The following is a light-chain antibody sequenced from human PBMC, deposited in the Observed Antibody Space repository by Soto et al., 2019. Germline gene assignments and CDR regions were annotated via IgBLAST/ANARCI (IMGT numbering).Light chain of an antibody. CDR3: QQYYSTPPYT. CDR1: QSVLYSSNNKNY. J-gene: IGKJ2*01. CDR2: WSS. Sequence: DIVMTQSPDSLAVSLGERATINCKSSQSVLYSSNNKNYLAWYRQKPGQPPKLRIYWSSIRESGVPDRISGSGSVTDFTLTISSLQAEDVAVYYCQQYYSTPPYTFGQGTKLEIK. V-gene: IGKV4-1*01.